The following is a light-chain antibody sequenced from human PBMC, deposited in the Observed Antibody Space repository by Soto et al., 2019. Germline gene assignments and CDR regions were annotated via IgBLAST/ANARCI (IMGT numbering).Light chain of an antibody. CDR2: AAF. CDR3: QQSYSTPAT. CDR1: PSISSY. J-gene: IGKJ3*01. Sequence: DIQMTQSPSSLSASVGDRVTITCRASPSISSYLNWYQQKPGKAPKLLIYAAFSLHSGVPSRFSGSGSGTDFSLTISSLQPEEFATYYGQQSYSTPATFGPGNKVDIK. V-gene: IGKV1-39*01.